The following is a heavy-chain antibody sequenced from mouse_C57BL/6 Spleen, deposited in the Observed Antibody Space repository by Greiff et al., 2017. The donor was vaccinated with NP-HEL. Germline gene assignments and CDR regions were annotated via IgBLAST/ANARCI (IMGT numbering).Heavy chain of an antibody. D-gene: IGHD2-10*02. Sequence: QVQLQQPGAELVKPGASVKLSCKASGYTFTRYWMHWVKQRPGRGLEWIGRIDPNSGGTKYNEQFKSTSTLTVDKPSSTAYMQLSSLTSEDSAVYYCAREWVWSYYFDYGGQGTTLTVSS. CDR3: AREWVWSYYFDY. V-gene: IGHV1-72*01. J-gene: IGHJ2*01. CDR2: IDPNSGGT. CDR1: GYTFTRYW.